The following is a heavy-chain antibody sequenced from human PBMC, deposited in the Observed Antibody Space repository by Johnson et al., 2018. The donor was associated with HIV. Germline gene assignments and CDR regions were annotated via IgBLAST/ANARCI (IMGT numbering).Heavy chain of an antibody. CDR2: IKQDGSEK. CDR1: GFTFSSYW. D-gene: IGHD3-22*01. CDR3: ARDHPGYDSSGDAFDI. V-gene: IGHV3-7*05. J-gene: IGHJ3*02. Sequence: VQLVESGGGVVQPGGSLRLSCAASGFTFSSYWMSWVRQAPGKGLEWVANIKQDGSEKYYVDSVKGRFTISRDNAKNSLYLQMNSLRAEDTAVYYCARDHPGYDSSGDAFDIWGQGTMVTVSS.